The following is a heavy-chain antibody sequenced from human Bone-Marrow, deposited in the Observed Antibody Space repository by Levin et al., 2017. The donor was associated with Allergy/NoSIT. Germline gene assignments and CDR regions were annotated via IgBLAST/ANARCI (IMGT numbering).Heavy chain of an antibody. D-gene: IGHD2-21*02. CDR3: ARSVHSDDWYLDL. J-gene: IGHJ2*01. Sequence: PSETLSLTCTVSGASISSHYYNWIRQPPGKGLEWIGYVSNSGSTLYNPSYNPSLRSRLTISLDPSKNQIFLKLSSVTAADTAVYYCARSVHSDDWYLDLWGRGTQVTVSS. CDR1: GASISSHY. CDR2: VSNSGSTLYNP. V-gene: IGHV4-59*08.